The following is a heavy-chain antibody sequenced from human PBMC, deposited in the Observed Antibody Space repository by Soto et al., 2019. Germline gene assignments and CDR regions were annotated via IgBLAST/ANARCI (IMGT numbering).Heavy chain of an antibody. V-gene: IGHV1-18*01. D-gene: IGHD5-18*01. CDR2: ISAYNGNT. Sequence: ASVKVSCKASGYTFTSYGISWVRQAPGQGLEWMGWISAYNGNTNYAQKLEGRVTMTTDTSTSTAYMELRSLRSDDTAVYYCARVEEGDTAMARLDYWGQGTLVNVS. CDR3: ARVEEGDTAMARLDY. CDR1: GYTFTSYG. J-gene: IGHJ4*02.